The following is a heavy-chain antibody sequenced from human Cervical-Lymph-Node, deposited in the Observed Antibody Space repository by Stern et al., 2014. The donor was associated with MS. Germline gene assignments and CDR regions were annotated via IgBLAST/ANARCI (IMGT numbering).Heavy chain of an antibody. D-gene: IGHD2-21*01. Sequence: QVQLVESGPGLVKPSETLSLTCTVSGGSISSSSYYWGWIRQPPGKGLEWIGRIYYSGSTYYNPSLKSRVTISVDTSKNQFSLKLSSVTAADTAVYYCATGHPIDPVVDWGQGTLVTVSS. CDR2: IYYSGST. V-gene: IGHV4-39*01. J-gene: IGHJ4*02. CDR1: GGSISSSSYY. CDR3: ATGHPIDPVVD.